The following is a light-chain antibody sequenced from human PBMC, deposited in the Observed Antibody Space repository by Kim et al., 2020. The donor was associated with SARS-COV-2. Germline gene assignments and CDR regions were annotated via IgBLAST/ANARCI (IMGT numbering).Light chain of an antibody. V-gene: IGLV3-21*04. CDR3: QVWDRSSDRV. J-gene: IGLJ2*01. CDR1: NIGSKS. CDR2: YDS. Sequence: SYELTQPPSVSVAPGKTARITCGGNNIGSKSVHWYQQKPGQAPVLVIYYDSDRPSGIPERFSGSNSGNTATLTISRVEAGDEADYYCQVWDRSSDRVF.